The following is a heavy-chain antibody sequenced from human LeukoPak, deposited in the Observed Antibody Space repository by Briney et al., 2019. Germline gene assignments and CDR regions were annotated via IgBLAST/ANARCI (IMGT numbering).Heavy chain of an antibody. D-gene: IGHD4/OR15-4a*01. V-gene: IGHV4-30-4*08. Sequence: SETLSLTCTVSGGSISSGDYYWSWIRQPPGKGLEWIGYIYYSGSTYYNPSLKSRVTISVDTSKNQFSLKLSSVTAADTAVYYCARRKGAYSYYYYYMDVWGKGTPVTVSS. CDR3: ARRKGAYSYYYYYMDV. J-gene: IGHJ6*03. CDR2: IYYSGST. CDR1: GGSISSGDYY.